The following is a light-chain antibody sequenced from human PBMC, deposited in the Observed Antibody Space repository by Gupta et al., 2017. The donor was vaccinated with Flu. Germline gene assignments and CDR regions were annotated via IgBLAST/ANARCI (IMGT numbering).Light chain of an antibody. CDR2: PAS. J-gene: IGKJ4*02. Sequence: PSSVAASVGERVDVTCQTGADIYGELGWYQQKPGKAPELLIYPASTLERSVPSRFSGRGSETEFTLTITSPQPEDAATYYCQQAYNFPLTFGGGSKVEIK. CDR1: ADIYGE. CDR3: QQAYNFPLT. V-gene: IGKV1-12*01.